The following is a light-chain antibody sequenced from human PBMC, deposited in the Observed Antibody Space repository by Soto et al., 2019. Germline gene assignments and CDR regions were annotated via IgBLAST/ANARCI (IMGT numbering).Light chain of an antibody. CDR2: AAS. CDR1: QSISSY. V-gene: IGKV1-39*01. J-gene: IGKJ1*01. Sequence: IQMAQYSSSLSAAVGDTVTITCRASQSISSYLNWYQQKPGNAPQLLIYAASSLQSGVPSRFSGSGSGTDFTLTISRSQPEDFAPYRCPQISCPRYTFSQGTKVDIK. CDR3: PQISCPRYT.